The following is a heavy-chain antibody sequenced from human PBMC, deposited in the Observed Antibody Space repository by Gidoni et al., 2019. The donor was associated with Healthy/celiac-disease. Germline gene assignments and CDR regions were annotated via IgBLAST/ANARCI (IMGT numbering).Heavy chain of an antibody. V-gene: IGHV4-59*01. CDR1: GGSISSYY. Sequence: QVQLQESGPGLVKPSETLSLTCTVSGGSISSYYWSWIRQPPGKGLEWMGYIYYSGSTNYNPSLKSRVTISVDTSKNQFSLKLSSVTAADTAVYYCARETSGSYPPVNYFDYWGQGTLVTVSS. CDR3: ARETSGSYPPVNYFDY. CDR2: IYYSGST. J-gene: IGHJ4*02. D-gene: IGHD1-26*01.